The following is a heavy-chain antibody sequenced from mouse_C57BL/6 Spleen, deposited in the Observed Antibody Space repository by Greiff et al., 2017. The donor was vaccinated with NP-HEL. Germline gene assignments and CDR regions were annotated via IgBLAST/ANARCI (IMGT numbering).Heavy chain of an antibody. Sequence: EVKLMESGGGLVKPGGSLKLSCAASGFTFSDYGMHWVRQAPEKGLEWVAYISSGSSTIYYADTVKGRFTISRDNAKNTLFLQMTSLRSEDTAMYYCARNYYGGLDVWGTGTTVTVSS. D-gene: IGHD1-1*01. J-gene: IGHJ1*03. V-gene: IGHV5-17*01. CDR2: ISSGSSTI. CDR1: GFTFSDYG. CDR3: ARNYYGGLDV.